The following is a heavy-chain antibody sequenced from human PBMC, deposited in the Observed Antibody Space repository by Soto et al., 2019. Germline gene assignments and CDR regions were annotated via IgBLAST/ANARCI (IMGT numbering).Heavy chain of an antibody. J-gene: IGHJ4*01. CDR2: VYYTGTT. CDR3: ARLGDYYQTFDY. D-gene: IGHD3-22*01. CDR1: GSPISSYY. V-gene: IGHV4-59*08. Sequence: QVQLQESGPGLVKPSETLSLTCSVSGSPISSYYWSWFRQPPGQGLEWLGYVYYTGTTTYNPSLKSRLTISLDPSTTQFSLKLGSVTAADTAVYYCARLGDYYQTFDYWGQGALVTVSS.